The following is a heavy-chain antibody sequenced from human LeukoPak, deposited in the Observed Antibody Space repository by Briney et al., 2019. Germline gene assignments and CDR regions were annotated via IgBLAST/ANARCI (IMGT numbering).Heavy chain of an antibody. CDR1: GFTFNMYW. J-gene: IGHJ4*02. V-gene: IGHV3-7*01. D-gene: IGHD2-2*01. Sequence: GGSLRLSCAASGFTFNMYWMNWVRQAPGKGLEWVASIKEEGSEKFYVDSVKGRYTISRDNAKNSLYLQINSLRAEDTAVYYCVSCGTTTCIIRFDHWGQGTLVTVSS. CDR3: VSCGTTTCIIRFDH. CDR2: IKEEGSEK.